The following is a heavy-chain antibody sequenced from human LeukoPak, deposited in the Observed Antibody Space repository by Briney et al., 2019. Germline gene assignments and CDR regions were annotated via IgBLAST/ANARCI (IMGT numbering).Heavy chain of an antibody. V-gene: IGHV4-34*01. Sequence: PSETLSLTCAVYGGSFSGYYWSWIRQPPGQGLEWIGEINHSGSTNYNPSLESRVTRSVDTSKDQFALRLSSVTAADTAVYYCARGTRPITMVRNMIWVSGEYCQHWGQGTLVTVSS. J-gene: IGHJ1*01. CDR1: GGSFSGYY. D-gene: IGHD3-10*01. CDR2: INHSGST. CDR3: ARGTRPITMVRNMIWVSGEYCQH.